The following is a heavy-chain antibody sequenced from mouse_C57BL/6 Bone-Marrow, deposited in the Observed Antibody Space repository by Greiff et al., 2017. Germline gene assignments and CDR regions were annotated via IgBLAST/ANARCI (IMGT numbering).Heavy chain of an antibody. CDR1: GYTFTGYW. D-gene: IGHD1-1*01. V-gene: IGHV1-9*01. CDR3: AITPLIYYCVSSPLDY. CDR2: ILPGSGST. J-gene: IGHJ2*01. Sequence: QVQLQQSGAELMKPGASVKLSCKATGYTFTGYWIEWVKQRPGHGLEWIGEILPGSGSTNYNEKFTGKATFTADTSSNTAYMQLSSLTTEDSAIYYGAITPLIYYCVSSPLDYWGQGTTLTVSS.